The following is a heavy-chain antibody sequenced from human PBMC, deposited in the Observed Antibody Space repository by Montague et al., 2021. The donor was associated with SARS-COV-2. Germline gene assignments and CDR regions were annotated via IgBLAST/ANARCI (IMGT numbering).Heavy chain of an antibody. CDR1: GFTFSSHA. CDR3: ARGYGGSYYYFDS. V-gene: IGHV3-30-3*01. Sequence: SLRLSCAASGFTFSSHAMHWVRQAPGKGLEWVAVISYDGSNKYYADSVKGRFTISRDNSKNTLYLQMNSLRAEDTAVYYCARGYGGSYYYFDSWGQGTLVTVSS. J-gene: IGHJ4*02. CDR2: ISYDGSNK. D-gene: IGHD1-26*01.